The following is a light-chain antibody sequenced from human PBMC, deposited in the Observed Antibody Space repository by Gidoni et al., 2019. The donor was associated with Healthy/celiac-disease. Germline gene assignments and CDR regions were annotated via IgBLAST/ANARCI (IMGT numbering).Light chain of an antibody. CDR1: SPNIGAGYD. V-gene: IGLV1-40*01. CDR2: GNS. J-gene: IGLJ1*01. CDR3: QSYDSSLDV. Sequence: QSVLTQPPSVYGAPGQRVTISCTGSSPNIGAGYDVHWYQQLPGTAPKLLIYGNSNRPSGVPDRFSGSKSGTSASLAISGLQAEDEADYYCQSYDSSLDVFGTGTKVTVL.